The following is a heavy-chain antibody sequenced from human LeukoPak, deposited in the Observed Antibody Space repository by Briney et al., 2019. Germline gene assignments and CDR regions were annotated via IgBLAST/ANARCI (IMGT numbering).Heavy chain of an antibody. CDR1: GGSIRSSSYY. CDR2: IYYSGST. D-gene: IGHD1-26*01. Sequence: SETLSLTCTVAGGSIRSSSYYWGWIRQPPGKGLEWIGSIYYSGSTYYNPSLKSRVTISVDTSKNQFSLKLSSVTAEDTAVYYCAKCIVGATGYGYYFDYWGQGTLVTVSS. CDR3: AKCIVGATGYGYYFDY. V-gene: IGHV4-39*07. J-gene: IGHJ4*02.